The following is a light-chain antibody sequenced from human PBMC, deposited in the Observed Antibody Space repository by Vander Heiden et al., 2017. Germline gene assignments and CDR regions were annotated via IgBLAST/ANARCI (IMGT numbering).Light chain of an antibody. J-gene: IGKJ5*01. CDR1: QSVSSK. CDR3: QQYDNWLIT. CDR2: GAS. V-gene: IGKV3-15*01. Sequence: EIVMTQSPATLSVSPGERATLSCRASQSVSSKLGWYQQKPGQAPRLLIYGASTRATGVPARFRGSGSGTDFTLTISSLQSEDFAVYYCQQYDNWLITFGQGTRLEIK.